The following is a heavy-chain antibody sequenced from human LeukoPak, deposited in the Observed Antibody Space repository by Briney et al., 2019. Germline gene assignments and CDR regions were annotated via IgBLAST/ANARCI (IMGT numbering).Heavy chain of an antibody. D-gene: IGHD3-10*01. CDR3: ARDSEGFGELLSWFDL. CDR2: IIPMFDTA. V-gene: IGHV1-69*13. Sequence: ASVKVSCKASGGTFSSYAISWVRQAPGQGPEWMGGIIPMFDTATYAQKFQGRVTITADESTGTVYMELHSLRSEDTALYYCARDSEGFGELLSWFDLWGQGTLVTVSS. CDR1: GGTFSSYA. J-gene: IGHJ5*02.